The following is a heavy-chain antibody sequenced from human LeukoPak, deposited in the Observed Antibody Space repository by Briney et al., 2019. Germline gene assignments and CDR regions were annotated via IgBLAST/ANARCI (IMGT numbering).Heavy chain of an antibody. D-gene: IGHD2-15*01. J-gene: IGHJ4*02. CDR3: ARGAGSLDS. Sequence: GGSLRLSCAASGFTFRIYAMNWVRQAPGMGLEGVSYISTGSNTLYYAQSVKGRFTISRDDAKNSVYLQMDSLRADDAAVYYCARGAGSLDSWGQGTRVTVSS. CDR1: GFTFRIYA. CDR2: ISTGSNTL. V-gene: IGHV3-48*01.